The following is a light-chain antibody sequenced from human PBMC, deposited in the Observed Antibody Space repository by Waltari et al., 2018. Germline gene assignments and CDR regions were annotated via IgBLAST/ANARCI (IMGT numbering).Light chain of an antibody. CDR3: SSYTRRNTPSSV. CDR2: EVT. V-gene: IGLV2-14*01. J-gene: IGLJ1*01. CDR1: SSDIGGYDY. Sequence: QSALTQPASVSGSPGQSITISCTGTSSDIGGYDYVSWYQQHPGKAPKLLIYEVTNRPSGLSNRFSGSKSCNTASLAISGLQPEDEADYYCSSYTRRNTPSSVFGTGTQVTVL.